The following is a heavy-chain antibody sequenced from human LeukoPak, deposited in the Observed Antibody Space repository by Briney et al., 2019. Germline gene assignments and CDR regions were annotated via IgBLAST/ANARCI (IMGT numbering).Heavy chain of an antibody. V-gene: IGHV1-46*01. CDR3: ARTYSSSWAYCDS. Sequence: ASVKVSCKASGSTFTRYYIHWVRQAPGQGLDWMGMINPSSGSTRFAQMFQDRVTMTRDTSTSAVYMELSSLTSEDTAMYYCARTYSSSWAYCDSWGQGTLVTVSS. J-gene: IGHJ4*02. CDR2: INPSSGST. D-gene: IGHD6-13*01. CDR1: GSTFTRYY.